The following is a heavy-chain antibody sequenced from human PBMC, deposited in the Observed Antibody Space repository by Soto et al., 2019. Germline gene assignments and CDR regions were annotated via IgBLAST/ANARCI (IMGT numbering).Heavy chain of an antibody. CDR3: ARARLDGGTSSRFDY. CDR2: INHSGST. J-gene: IGHJ4*02. Sequence: SETLSLTCAVYGGSFSGYYWSWIRQPPGKGLEWIGEINHSGSTNYNPSLKSRVTISVDTSKNQFSLKLSSVTAADTAVYYCARARLDGGTSSRFDYWGQGTLVTVS. V-gene: IGHV4-34*01. CDR1: GGSFSGYY. D-gene: IGHD1-7*01.